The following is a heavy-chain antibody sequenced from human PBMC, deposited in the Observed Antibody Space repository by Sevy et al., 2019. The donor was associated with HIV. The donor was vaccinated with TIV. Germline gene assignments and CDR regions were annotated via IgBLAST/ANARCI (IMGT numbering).Heavy chain of an antibody. CDR2: ISYDGSNK. Sequence: GGSLRLSCAASGFTFSSYGMHWVRQAPGKGLEWVAVISYDGSNKYYADSVKGRFTISRDNSKNTLYLQMNSLRAEDTAVYYCAKDRSIAVAGLLYYYGMDVWGQGTTVTVSS. D-gene: IGHD6-19*01. V-gene: IGHV3-30*18. CDR3: AKDRSIAVAGLLYYYGMDV. CDR1: GFTFSSYG. J-gene: IGHJ6*02.